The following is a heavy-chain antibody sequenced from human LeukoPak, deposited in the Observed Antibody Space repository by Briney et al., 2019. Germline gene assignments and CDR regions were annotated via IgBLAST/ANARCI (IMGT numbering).Heavy chain of an antibody. CDR3: ARGLVATITSGYCYYGMDV. V-gene: IGHV4-61*02. CDR1: GGSISSGSYY. D-gene: IGHD5-12*01. Sequence: PSQTLSLTCTVSGGSISSGSYYWSWIRQPAGNGLEGIGRIYTSGSTNYNPSLKRRVTIPVDTSKNQFSLKLRSVTAADTAVYYCARGLVATITSGYCYYGMDVWGQGTTVTVSS. J-gene: IGHJ6*02. CDR2: IYTSGST.